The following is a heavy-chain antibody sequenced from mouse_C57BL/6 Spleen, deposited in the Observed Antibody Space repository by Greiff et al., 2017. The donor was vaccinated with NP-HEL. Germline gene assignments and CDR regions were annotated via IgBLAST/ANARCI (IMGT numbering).Heavy chain of an antibody. CDR2: LWSGGST. V-gene: IGHV2-2*01. CDR1: GFSLTSYG. CDR3: ARNGDSNYEDWYFDV. J-gene: IGHJ1*03. Sequence: VQLQESGPGLVQPSQSLSITCTVSGFSLTSYGVHWVRQSPGKGLEWLGVLWSGGSTDYNAAFISRLSISKDNSKSQVFFKMNSLQADDTAIYYCARNGDSNYEDWYFDVWGTGTTVTVSS. D-gene: IGHD2-5*01.